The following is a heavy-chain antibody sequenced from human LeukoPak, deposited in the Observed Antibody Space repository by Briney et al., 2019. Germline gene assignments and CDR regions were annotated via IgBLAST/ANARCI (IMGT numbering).Heavy chain of an antibody. Sequence: SQTLSLTCTVSSGSISSSGYYCSWIRQHPGKGLEWIGCIYYSGSTYYNPSLKSRVTISVDTSKNQFSLSLSSVTAADTAVYYCARDVRITGKYYGMDVWGQGTTVTVSS. CDR3: ARDVRITGKYYGMDV. V-gene: IGHV4-31*03. CDR2: IYYSGST. J-gene: IGHJ6*02. CDR1: SGSISSSGYY. D-gene: IGHD1-20*01.